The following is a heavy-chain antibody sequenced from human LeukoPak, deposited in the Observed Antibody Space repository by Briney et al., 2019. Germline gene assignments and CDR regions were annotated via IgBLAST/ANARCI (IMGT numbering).Heavy chain of an antibody. D-gene: IGHD2-15*01. CDR3: AGAVVDEQKGGFDY. CDR1: GYTFTNYY. V-gene: IGHV1-46*01. J-gene: IGHJ4*02. Sequence: ASVEVSCKASGYTFTNYYTHWMRQAPGQGLEWMGIINPSGGSASYAQKFQGRVTMTRDTSTSTVYMELSSLRSEDKAVYYCAGAVVDEQKGGFDYWGQGTLVTVSS. CDR2: INPSGGSA.